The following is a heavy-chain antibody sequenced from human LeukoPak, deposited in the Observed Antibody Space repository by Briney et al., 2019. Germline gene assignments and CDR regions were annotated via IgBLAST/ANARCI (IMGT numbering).Heavy chain of an antibody. Sequence: SETLSLTCTVSGGSISSGGYYWSWIRQHPGKGLEWIGYIYYSGSTYYNPSLKSRVTISVDTSKNQFSLKLSSVTAADTAVYYCARRSPPDYYDSSGQYDYWGQGTLVTVSS. CDR3: ARRSPPDYYDSSGQYDY. V-gene: IGHV4-31*03. D-gene: IGHD3-22*01. J-gene: IGHJ4*02. CDR1: GGSISSGGYY. CDR2: IYYSGST.